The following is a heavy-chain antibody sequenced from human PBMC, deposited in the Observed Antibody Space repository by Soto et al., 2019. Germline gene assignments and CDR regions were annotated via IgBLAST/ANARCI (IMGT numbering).Heavy chain of an antibody. Sequence: GGSLRLSCAASGFTFSSYGMHWVRQAPGKGLEWVAVIWYDGSNKYYADSVKGRFTISRGNSKNTLYLQMNSLRAEDTAVYYCARDYGDVYAFDIWGQGTMVTVSS. CDR2: IWYDGSNK. J-gene: IGHJ3*02. CDR1: GFTFSSYG. CDR3: ARDYGDVYAFDI. V-gene: IGHV3-33*01. D-gene: IGHD4-17*01.